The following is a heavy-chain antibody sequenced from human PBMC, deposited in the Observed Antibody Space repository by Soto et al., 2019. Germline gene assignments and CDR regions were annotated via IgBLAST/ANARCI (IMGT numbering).Heavy chain of an antibody. Sequence: QALLVQSGAEVKKPGSSVKISCKASGGTFSTNEINWVRQAPGQGLEWMGRIFPNVGTADYAQKFEGRLTIIADESTSTVYMELGRLISADTAVYFCARARHSSRWGTFDSWGQGTQVAVSP. CDR1: GGTFSTNE. V-gene: IGHV1-69*01. J-gene: IGHJ5*02. D-gene: IGHD2-2*01. CDR3: ARARHSSRWGTFDS. CDR2: IFPNVGTA.